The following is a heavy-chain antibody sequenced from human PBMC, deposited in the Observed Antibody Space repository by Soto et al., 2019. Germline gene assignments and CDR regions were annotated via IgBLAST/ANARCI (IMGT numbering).Heavy chain of an antibody. CDR3: ARHSAWDYATNWYIRHFDH. J-gene: IGHJ4*02. CDR1: DDSITPCS. D-gene: IGHD1-1*01. CDR2: IYDSGST. Sequence: SELLSVARPVWDDSITPCSWSWLRQTPGKGLEWIGYIYDSGSTDYNPALESRVTISVHTPKNEFSLKLYSVTAADTAVYYCARHSAWDYATNWYIRHFDHWGQGTLVTVSS. V-gene: IGHV4-59*08.